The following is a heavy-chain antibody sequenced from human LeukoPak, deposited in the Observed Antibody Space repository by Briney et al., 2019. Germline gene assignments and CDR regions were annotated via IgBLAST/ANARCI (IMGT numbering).Heavy chain of an antibody. CDR2: ISASGGSS. V-gene: IGHV3-23*01. CDR3: VKTRYSSGYYFYYMDV. J-gene: IGHJ6*03. CDR1: GFTFSSCA. D-gene: IGHD6-25*01. Sequence: GGSLRLSCAASGFTFSSCAMSWVRQAPGKGLEWVSVISASGGSSFDADSVRGRFTISRDNSKNTLFLQMNSLRVEDTAVYFCVKTRYSSGYYFYYMDVWGKGTTVTVSS.